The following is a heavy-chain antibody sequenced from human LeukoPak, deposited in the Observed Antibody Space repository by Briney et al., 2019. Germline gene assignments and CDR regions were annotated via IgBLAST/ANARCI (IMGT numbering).Heavy chain of an antibody. J-gene: IGHJ6*03. Sequence: PGGSLRLSCAASGFTFSSYSMNWVRQAPGKGLEWVSYISSSSSTIYYADSVTGRFTISRDNAKNSLYLQMNSLRAEDTAVYYCARVVVAATPGYYYYMDVWGKGTTVTVSS. V-gene: IGHV3-48*01. CDR2: ISSSSSTI. CDR3: ARVVVAATPGYYYYMDV. D-gene: IGHD2-15*01. CDR1: GFTFSSYS.